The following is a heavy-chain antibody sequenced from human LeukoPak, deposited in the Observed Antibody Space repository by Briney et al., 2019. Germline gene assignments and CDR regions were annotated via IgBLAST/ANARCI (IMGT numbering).Heavy chain of an antibody. V-gene: IGHV3-74*01. J-gene: IGHJ4*02. CDR3: ARISSGWYSDY. CDR2: INSDGSRT. CDR1: GFTFSSYW. Sequence: GGSLRLSCAASGFTFSSYWMHWVHQAPGKGLVWVSRINSDGSRTSYADSVKGRFTISRDNAKNTLNLQMNSLRAEDTAVYYCARISSGWYSDYWGQGTLVTVSA. D-gene: IGHD6-19*01.